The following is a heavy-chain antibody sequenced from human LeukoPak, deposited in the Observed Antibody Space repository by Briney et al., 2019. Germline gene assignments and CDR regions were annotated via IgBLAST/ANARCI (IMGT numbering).Heavy chain of an antibody. J-gene: IGHJ4*02. Sequence: GGALRLSCAASGFTFSNYEVNWVRQAPGKGLEWVSSITSDSTIYYADSVKGRFTISRDNAKNSMYLQMNSLRAEDTAVYYCARALGLDWGQGTLVTVSS. CDR2: ITSDSTI. V-gene: IGHV3-48*03. CDR3: ARALGLD. CDR1: GFTFSNYE. D-gene: IGHD7-27*01.